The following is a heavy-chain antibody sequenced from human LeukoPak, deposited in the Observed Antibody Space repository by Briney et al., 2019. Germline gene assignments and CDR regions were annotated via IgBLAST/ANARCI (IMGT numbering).Heavy chain of an antibody. CDR2: ISYDGSNK. J-gene: IGHJ4*02. V-gene: IGHV3-30*18. CDR3: AKGTSEYYYGSGSYYSTGGFDY. D-gene: IGHD3-10*01. Sequence: GGSLRLSCAASGFTVSSNEMSWVRQAPGKGLEWVAVISYDGSNKYYADSVKGRFTISRDNSKNTLYLQMNSLRAEDTAVYYCAKGTSEYYYGSGSYYSTGGFDYWGQGTLVTVSS. CDR1: GFTVSSNE.